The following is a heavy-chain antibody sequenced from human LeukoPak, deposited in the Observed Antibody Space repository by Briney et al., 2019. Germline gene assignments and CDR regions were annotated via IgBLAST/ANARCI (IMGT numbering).Heavy chain of an antibody. CDR1: GGSISSGGYY. V-gene: IGHV4-61*08. D-gene: IGHD3-16*01. CDR2: IYHSGST. Sequence: SETLSLTCTVSGGSISSGGYYWSWIRQPPGKGLEWIGYIYHSGSTYYNPSLKSRVTISVDTSENQFSLKLSSVTAADTAVYYCARGVNWIDPWGQGTLVTVSS. CDR3: ARGVNWIDP. J-gene: IGHJ5*02.